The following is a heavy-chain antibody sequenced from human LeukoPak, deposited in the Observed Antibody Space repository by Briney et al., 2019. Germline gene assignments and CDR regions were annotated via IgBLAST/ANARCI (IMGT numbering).Heavy chain of an antibody. Sequence: ASVKVSCKASGYPFSSYYIHWVRQAPGQGLDWMGIINPYVATTSYPQKFQGRVTMTRDTSTSTVYMELSSLRSEDTAVYYCARERGRDRDCSGGTCPFDSWGQGTLVTVSS. CDR1: GYPFSSYY. CDR2: INPYVATT. CDR3: ARERGRDRDCSGGTCPFDS. V-gene: IGHV1-46*01. J-gene: IGHJ4*02. D-gene: IGHD2-15*01.